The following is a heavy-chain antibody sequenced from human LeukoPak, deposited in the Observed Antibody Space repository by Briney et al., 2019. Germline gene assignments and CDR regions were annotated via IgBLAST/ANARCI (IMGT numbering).Heavy chain of an antibody. Sequence: GGSLRLSCAASGFTFDDYAMHWVRQAPGKGLEWVSGISWNSGSIGYADSVKGRFTISRDNAKNSLYLQMNSLRAEDTALYYCAKGGETGELFTYFDYWGQGTLVTVSS. CDR2: ISWNSGSI. CDR3: AKGGETGELFTYFDY. CDR1: GFTFDDYA. J-gene: IGHJ4*02. D-gene: IGHD3-10*01. V-gene: IGHV3-9*01.